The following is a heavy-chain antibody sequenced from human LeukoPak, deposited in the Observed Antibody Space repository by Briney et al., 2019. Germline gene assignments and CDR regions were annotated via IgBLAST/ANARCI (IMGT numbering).Heavy chain of an antibody. CDR2: IRSKAYGGTT. CDR3: TRVNVFDRPYYDSSGYYHGMDD. J-gene: IGHJ6*02. Sequence: EPGRSLRLSCTASGFTFGDYARSWVRQAPGKGLEWVGFIRSKAYGGTTEYAASVKGRFTISRDDSKSIAYLQMNSLKTEDTAVYYCTRVNVFDRPYYDSSGYYHGMDDWGQGTTVTVSS. CDR1: GFTFGDYA. D-gene: IGHD3-22*01. V-gene: IGHV3-49*04.